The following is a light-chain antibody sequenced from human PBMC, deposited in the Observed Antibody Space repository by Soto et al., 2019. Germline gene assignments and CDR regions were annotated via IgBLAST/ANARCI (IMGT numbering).Light chain of an antibody. V-gene: IGLV2-14*01. CDR2: DVS. J-gene: IGLJ2*01. Sequence: QSVLTQPASVSGSPGQSITISCTGTSSDVGGYNYVSWYQQHPGKSPKLMIYDVSNRPSGVSNCFSGSKSGNTASLTISGLQAEDEADYYCSSYTSSSTLEVVFGGGTKVTVL. CDR1: SSDVGGYNY. CDR3: SSYTSSSTLEVV.